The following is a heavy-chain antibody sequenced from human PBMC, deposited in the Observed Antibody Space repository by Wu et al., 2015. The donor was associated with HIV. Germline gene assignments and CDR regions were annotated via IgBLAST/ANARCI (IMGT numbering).Heavy chain of an antibody. CDR1: GGTFSSYA. J-gene: IGHJ5*02. CDR3: ARVGSTSYIERIGNWFDP. V-gene: IGHV1-69*12. CDR2: IIPIFGTA. D-gene: IGHD2-2*01. Sequence: QVQLVQSGAEVKKPGSSVKVSCKASGGTFSSYAISWVRQAPGQGLEWMGGIIPIFGTANYAQKFQGRVTITADESTSTAYMELSSLRSEDTAVYYCARVGSTSYIERIGNWFDPWGQGTLVTVSS.